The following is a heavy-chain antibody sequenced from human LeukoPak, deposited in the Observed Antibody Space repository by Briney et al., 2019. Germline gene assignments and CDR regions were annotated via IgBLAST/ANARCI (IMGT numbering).Heavy chain of an antibody. V-gene: IGHV4-59*01. CDR2: IYYSGST. CDR3: ARGPDAYSSGWWFDY. CDR1: AGSISSYY. D-gene: IGHD6-19*01. Sequence: SETLSLTCTVSAGSISSYYWRWIRQPQGQGLEWIGYIYYSGSTNYNPSLKSRVTISVDTSKNQFSLTLSSVTAADTAVYYCARGPDAYSSGWWFDYWGQGTLVTVSS. J-gene: IGHJ4*02.